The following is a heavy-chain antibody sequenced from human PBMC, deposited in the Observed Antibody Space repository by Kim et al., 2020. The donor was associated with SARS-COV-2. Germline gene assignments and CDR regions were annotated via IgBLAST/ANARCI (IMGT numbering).Heavy chain of an antibody. J-gene: IGHJ5*02. Sequence: PSLKSRVTISVDPSKNQFSLKLSSVTAADTAVYYCARVLGYYGSGSPFDPWGQGTLVTVSS. V-gene: IGHV4-30-2*05. CDR3: ARVLGYYGSGSPFDP. D-gene: IGHD3-10*01.